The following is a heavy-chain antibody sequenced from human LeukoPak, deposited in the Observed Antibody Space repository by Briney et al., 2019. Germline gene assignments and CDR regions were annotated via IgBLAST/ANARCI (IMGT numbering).Heavy chain of an antibody. J-gene: IGHJ4*02. CDR3: AKGDSGGSCYSPCYY. D-gene: IGHD2-15*01. Sequence: GGSLRLSCGASGLTFSTYAMSWVRQAPGKGLEWVSAISGSGGDTYYADSVKGRFTISRDNPKNTLYLQMNSLRVEDTAVYYCAKGDSGGSCYSPCYYWGQGTLVTVSS. V-gene: IGHV3-23*01. CDR2: ISGSGGDT. CDR1: GLTFSTYA.